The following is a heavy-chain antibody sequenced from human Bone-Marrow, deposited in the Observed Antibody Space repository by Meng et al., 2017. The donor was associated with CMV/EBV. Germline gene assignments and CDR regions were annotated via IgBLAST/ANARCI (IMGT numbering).Heavy chain of an antibody. CDR2: VPYSGII. D-gene: IGHD6-19*01. CDR3: AGGSPNGGWYQIDY. CDR1: GGSMSRYY. V-gene: IGHV4-59*01. Sequence: GSLRLSCTVSGGSMSRYYWSWIRQAPGKGLEWIGYVPYSGIISYNPALKSRVSISVDMSKNQFSLSLNSVTAADTAVYYCAGGSPNGGWYQIDYWGQGRLVNVSS. J-gene: IGHJ4*02.